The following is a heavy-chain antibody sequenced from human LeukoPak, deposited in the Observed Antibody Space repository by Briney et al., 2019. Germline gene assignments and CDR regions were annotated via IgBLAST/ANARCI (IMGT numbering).Heavy chain of an antibody. CDR3: AKENYYDSSGYLRGPRYFQH. Sequence: PGGSLRLSCAASGFTFSSYAMSWVRQAPGKGLEWVSAITGSGGSTYYADSVKGRFTISRDNSKNTLYLQMNSLRAEDTAVYYCAKENYYDSSGYLRGPRYFQHWGQGTLVTVSS. CDR2: ITGSGGST. CDR1: GFTFSSYA. D-gene: IGHD3-22*01. J-gene: IGHJ1*01. V-gene: IGHV3-23*01.